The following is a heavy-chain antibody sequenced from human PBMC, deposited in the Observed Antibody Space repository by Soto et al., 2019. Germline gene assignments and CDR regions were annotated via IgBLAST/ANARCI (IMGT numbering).Heavy chain of an antibody. J-gene: IGHJ5*02. CDR2: VYYSGSS. CDR1: GDSISGGASF. Sequence: SETLSLTCTVSGDSISGGASFWSWIRQPPGKGLEWIANVYYSGSSYYNPSLKSRLTISVDTTKNQFSLQLKSMTAADTAVYYCAKLSCTSSTCHFPGWFDPWGQGTLVTVSS. V-gene: IGHV4-31*03. D-gene: IGHD2-2*01. CDR3: AKLSCTSSTCHFPGWFDP.